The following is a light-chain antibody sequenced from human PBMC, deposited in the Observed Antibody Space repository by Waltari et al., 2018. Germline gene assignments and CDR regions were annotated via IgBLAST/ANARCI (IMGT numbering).Light chain of an antibody. CDR1: QSISSW. CDR2: KAS. V-gene: IGKV1-5*03. Sequence: DIQMTQSPSTLSASVGDRVTITCRASQSISSWLAWYQQKPGKAPKLLIYKASSLESGVPSRFSGSGSGTEFTLTISSLQPDDFATYYCQQYNSYSSGTFCQGTKVEIK. J-gene: IGKJ1*01. CDR3: QQYNSYSSGT.